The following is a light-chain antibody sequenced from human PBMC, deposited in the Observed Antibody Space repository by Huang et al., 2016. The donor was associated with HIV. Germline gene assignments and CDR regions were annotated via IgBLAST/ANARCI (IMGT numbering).Light chain of an antibody. Sequence: DMQMTQSPSSLSASVGARVTLSCRATQAIDNYFAWYQQKPGRVPNLLIYGSTTLQSGVPSRFSGSGSGTNFTLTIASLQPEDVATYYCQRYNSVPRMFGQGTKVEIK. CDR1: QAIDNY. V-gene: IGKV1-27*01. CDR2: GST. J-gene: IGKJ1*01. CDR3: QRYNSVPRM.